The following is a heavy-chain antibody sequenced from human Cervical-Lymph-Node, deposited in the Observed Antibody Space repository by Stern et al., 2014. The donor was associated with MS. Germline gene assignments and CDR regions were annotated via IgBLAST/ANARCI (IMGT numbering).Heavy chain of an antibody. V-gene: IGHV1-46*01. CDR1: GYTFTTYS. CDR2: FNPSGGKT. D-gene: IGHD1-1*01. Sequence: VQLVESGAEIRKPGASVKISCEASGYTFTTYSMHWVRQAPGQGLEWVALFNPSGGKTTYAQRFHVRVTVTGDTSTSTVYMELTGLRSEDTAVYYCARVLSLATSDSWGQGTLVIVSS. CDR3: ARVLSLATSDS. J-gene: IGHJ4*02.